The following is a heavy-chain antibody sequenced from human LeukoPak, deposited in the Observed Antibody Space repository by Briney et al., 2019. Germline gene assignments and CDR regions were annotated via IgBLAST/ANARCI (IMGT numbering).Heavy chain of an antibody. CDR2: ISSSTNTI. V-gene: IGHV3-48*01. CDR1: GFTLSIYS. D-gene: IGHD2-21*01. J-gene: IGHJ6*03. CDR3: ATPGVRDYYYYLDV. Sequence: SGGSLRLSCAASGFTLSIYSINWVRQAPGKGLEWIAYISSSTNTIYYADSVKGRFTVSRDNANNSVYLQMSSLRAEDTAVYYCATPGVRDYYYYLDVWGRGTTVTVSS.